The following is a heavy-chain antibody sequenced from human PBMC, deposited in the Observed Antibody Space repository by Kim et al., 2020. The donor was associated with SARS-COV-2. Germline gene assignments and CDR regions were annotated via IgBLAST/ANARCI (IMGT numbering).Heavy chain of an antibody. CDR1: SGCISSGNYY. CDR2: SYINGNT. Sequence: SETLSLTCTVSSGCISSGNYYWNWIRQPAGKGLEWIGPSYINGNTNYNPSLQGRVTMSLETSKYHFSLRLTSVTAADTAVYYCARGRYSRTWDAYFYYGLDVWGQETTVTVS. V-gene: IGHV4-61*02. D-gene: IGHD6-13*01. J-gene: IGHJ6*02. CDR3: ARGRYSRTWDAYFYYGLDV.